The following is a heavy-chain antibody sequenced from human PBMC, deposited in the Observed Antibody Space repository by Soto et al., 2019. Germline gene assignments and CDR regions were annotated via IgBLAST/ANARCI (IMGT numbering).Heavy chain of an antibody. D-gene: IGHD2-8*01. Sequence: SETLSLTCNVSGGSISSRSYNWGCIRQPPGKGLELIGSFYYSGSTYYNPSLKSRVTISVDTSKNLFSLKLSSVTAEDTAMYYCVRNGEEIVEYWGQGTLVTVSS. J-gene: IGHJ4*02. CDR2: FYYSGST. V-gene: IGHV4-39*07. CDR3: VRNGEEIVEY. CDR1: GGSISSRSYN.